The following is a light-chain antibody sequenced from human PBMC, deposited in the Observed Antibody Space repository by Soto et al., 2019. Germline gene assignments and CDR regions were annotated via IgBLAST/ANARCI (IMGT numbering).Light chain of an antibody. CDR2: GAS. V-gene: IGKV3-15*01. J-gene: IGKJ4*01. Sequence: EIVMTQSPATLSVSPGERATLSCRASQSVSNYLAWNQQKPGQAPRLLIYGASTRATGIPARFSGGGSETDFTLTISSLQSEDFAVYYCQQYHNWPPLTFGGGTKVEIK. CDR1: QSVSNY. CDR3: QQYHNWPPLT.